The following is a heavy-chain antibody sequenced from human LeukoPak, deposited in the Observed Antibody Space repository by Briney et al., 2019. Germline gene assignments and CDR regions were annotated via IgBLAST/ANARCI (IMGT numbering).Heavy chain of an antibody. V-gene: IGHV1-46*01. Sequence: ASVKVSCKASGNTFIGYWIHWVRQAPGQGLEWMGAINPRGDATIGAQKFQGRVTTTRDTSTSTVYVELSSLRSEDTAVYYCAREGQQLKHFDYWGQGTLVTVSS. D-gene: IGHD1-1*01. CDR1: GNTFIGYW. CDR2: INPRGDAT. J-gene: IGHJ4*02. CDR3: AREGQQLKHFDY.